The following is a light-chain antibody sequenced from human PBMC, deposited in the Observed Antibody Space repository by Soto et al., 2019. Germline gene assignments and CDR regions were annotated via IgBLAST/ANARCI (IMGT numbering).Light chain of an antibody. CDR2: GAS. V-gene: IGKV3D-15*01. Sequence: EIVLTQSPATLSLSPGERATLCFRASQSVSSNLAWYQQKPGQAPRLLIYGASTRATGIPARFSGSGSGTEFTLTISSLQSEDFAVYYCQQYNNWPRTFGQGTKVDIK. J-gene: IGKJ1*01. CDR1: QSVSSN. CDR3: QQYNNWPRT.